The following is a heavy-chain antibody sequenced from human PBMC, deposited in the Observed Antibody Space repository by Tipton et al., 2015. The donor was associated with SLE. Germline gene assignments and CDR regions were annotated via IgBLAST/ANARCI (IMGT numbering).Heavy chain of an antibody. CDR2: IYYSGST. Sequence: TLSLTCTVSGGSISSSSYYWGWIRQPPGKGLVWIGSIYYSGSTYYNPSLKSRVTISVDTSKNQFSLKLSSVTAADTAVYYCARDVRYCSSTSCQGWFDPWGQGTLVTVSS. CDR1: GGSISSSSYY. CDR3: ARDVRYCSSTSCQGWFDP. V-gene: IGHV4-39*07. J-gene: IGHJ5*02. D-gene: IGHD2-2*01.